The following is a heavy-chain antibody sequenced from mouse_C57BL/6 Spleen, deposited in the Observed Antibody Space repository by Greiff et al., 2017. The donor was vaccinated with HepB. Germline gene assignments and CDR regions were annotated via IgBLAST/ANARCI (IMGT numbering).Heavy chain of an antibody. D-gene: IGHD1-1*01. CDR2: ISSGSSTI. Sequence: DVKLVESGGGLVKPGGSLKLSCAASGFTFSDYGMHWVRQAPEKGLEWVAYISSGSSTIYYADTVKGRFTISRDNAKNTLFLQMTSLRSEDTAMYYCARSFITTAGDYWGQGTTLTVSS. J-gene: IGHJ2*01. V-gene: IGHV5-17*01. CDR3: ARSFITTAGDY. CDR1: GFTFSDYG.